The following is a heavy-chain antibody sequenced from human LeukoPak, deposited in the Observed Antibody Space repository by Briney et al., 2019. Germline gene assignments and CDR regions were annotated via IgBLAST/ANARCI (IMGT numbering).Heavy chain of an antibody. J-gene: IGHJ4*02. CDR1: GYTFTSYG. CDR2: ISAYNGNT. D-gene: IGHD1-26*01. V-gene: IGHV1-18*01. Sequence: ASVKVSCKASGYTFTSYGISWVRQAAGQGLEWMGWISAYNGNTNYAQKLQGRVTMTTDTSTSTAYMELRSLRSDDTAVYYCARDNNSGSYYDPLDYWGQGTLVTVSS. CDR3: ARDNNSGSYYDPLDY.